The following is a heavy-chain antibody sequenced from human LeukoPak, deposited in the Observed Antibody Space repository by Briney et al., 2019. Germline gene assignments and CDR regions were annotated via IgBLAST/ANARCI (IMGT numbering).Heavy chain of an antibody. Sequence: SETLSLTCTVSGGSISSYYWSWIRQPAGKGLEWIGRIYTSGSTNYNPSLKSRVTMSVDTSKNQFSLKLSSVTAADTAVYYCARVDSSGYYPAYYFDYWGQGTLVTVSS. CDR3: ARVDSSGYYPAYYFDY. V-gene: IGHV4-4*07. CDR1: GGSISSYY. CDR2: IYTSGST. J-gene: IGHJ4*02. D-gene: IGHD3-22*01.